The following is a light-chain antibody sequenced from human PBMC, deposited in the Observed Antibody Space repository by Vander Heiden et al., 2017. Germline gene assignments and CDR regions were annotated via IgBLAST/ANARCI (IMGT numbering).Light chain of an antibody. V-gene: IGLV1-51*01. CDR1: SSNIGNNY. J-gene: IGLJ2*01. CDR3: ATWDTSLSAVV. Sequence: QSVLTQPPSVSAAPVQRVTIPCSGRSSNIGNNYVSWYQHLPGTSPKLLIYDNNKRPSGIPDRFSGSKSGTSATLGITGLQTGDEADYYCATWDTSLSAVVFGGGTKLTVL. CDR2: DNN.